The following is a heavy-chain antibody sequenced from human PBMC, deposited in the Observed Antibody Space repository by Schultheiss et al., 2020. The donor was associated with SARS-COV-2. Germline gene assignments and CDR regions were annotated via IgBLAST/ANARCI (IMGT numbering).Heavy chain of an antibody. V-gene: IGHV1-69*08. Sequence: SVKVSCKASGGTFSSYTISWVRQAPGQGLEWMGRIIPIFGTANYAQKFQGRVTITADKSTSTAYMELSRLRSDDTAVYYCARGPPQLVVPAAILDYWGQGTLVTVSS. CDR2: IIPIFGTA. D-gene: IGHD2-2*01. CDR3: ARGPPQLVVPAAILDY. CDR1: GGTFSSYT. J-gene: IGHJ4*02.